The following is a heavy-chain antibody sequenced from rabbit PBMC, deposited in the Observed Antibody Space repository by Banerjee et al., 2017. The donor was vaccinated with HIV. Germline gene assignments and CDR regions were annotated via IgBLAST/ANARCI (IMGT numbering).Heavy chain of an antibody. J-gene: IGHJ4*01. V-gene: IGHV1S45*01. CDR1: GFTISSYH. CDR2: INSNTGNT. CDR3: ARDLAGVIGWNFNL. Sequence: QEQLGESGGDLVKPEGSLTLTCTASGFTISSYHMCWVRQAPGKGLEWIACINSNTGNTVYASWAKGPFTISKTSSTTVTLQMTSLTAADTATYFCARDLAGVIGWNFNLWGPGTLVTVS. D-gene: IGHD4-1*01.